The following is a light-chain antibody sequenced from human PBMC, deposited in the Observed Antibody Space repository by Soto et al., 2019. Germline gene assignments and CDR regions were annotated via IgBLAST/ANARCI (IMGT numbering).Light chain of an antibody. CDR1: SSDVGGYNY. CDR2: EVT. V-gene: IGLV2-14*01. CDR3: SSYTSSIPYV. J-gene: IGLJ1*01. Sequence: QSALTQSASVSGSPGQSITISCTGTSSDVGGYNYVSWYQQQPGKAPKLMIYEVTSRPSGVSDRFSGSKSGNTASLTISGLQAEDEADYYCSSYTSSIPYVFGTGTKVTLL.